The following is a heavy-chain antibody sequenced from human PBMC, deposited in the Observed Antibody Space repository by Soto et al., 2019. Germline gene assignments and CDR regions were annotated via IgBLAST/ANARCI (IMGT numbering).Heavy chain of an antibody. CDR3: AKGPYYDFWSGGQGGLGAFDI. D-gene: IGHD3-3*01. V-gene: IGHV3-23*01. CDR2: ISGSGGST. Sequence: GGSLRLSCAASGFTFSSYAMSWVRQAPGKGLEWVSAISGSGGSTYYADSVKGRFTISRDNSKNTLYLQMNSLRAEDTAVYYCAKGPYYDFWSGGQGGLGAFDIWGQGTMVTVSS. CDR1: GFTFSSYA. J-gene: IGHJ3*02.